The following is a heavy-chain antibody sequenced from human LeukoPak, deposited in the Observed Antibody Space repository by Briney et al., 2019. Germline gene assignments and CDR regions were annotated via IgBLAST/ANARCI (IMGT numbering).Heavy chain of an antibody. CDR3: ARSLYGSGSGIDY. CDR1: GGSISSSNW. J-gene: IGHJ4*02. D-gene: IGHD3-10*01. V-gene: IGHV4-4*02. CDR2: IYHSGST. Sequence: SSETLSLTCAVSGGSISSSNWWSWVRQPPGKGLEWTGEIYHSGSTNYNPSLKSRVTISVDTSKNQFSLKLSSVTAADTAVYYCARSLYGSGSGIDYWGQGALVTVSS.